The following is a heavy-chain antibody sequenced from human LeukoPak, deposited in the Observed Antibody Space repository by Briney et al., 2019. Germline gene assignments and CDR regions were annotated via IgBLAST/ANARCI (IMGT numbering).Heavy chain of an antibody. Sequence: SETLSLTCTVSGGLISRIEYYWGWVRQSPVKGLEWLGHIYHTGTTLYSPHLNNRLSVSVDSSKNQLSLTLNSVTAADTAVYYCARGTGSGSYNYFDYWGQGTLVTVSS. CDR1: GGLISRIEYY. J-gene: IGHJ4*02. D-gene: IGHD3-10*01. CDR2: IYHTGTT. V-gene: IGHV4-30-4*01. CDR3: ARGTGSGSYNYFDY.